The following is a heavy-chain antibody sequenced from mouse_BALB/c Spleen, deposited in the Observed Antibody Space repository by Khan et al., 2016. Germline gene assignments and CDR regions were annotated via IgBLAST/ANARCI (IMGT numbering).Heavy chain of an antibody. D-gene: IGHD2-2*01. CDR2: IDPYNDGT. Sequence: VQLQESGPELVKPGASVKMSCKSSGYTFTSYVMHWVKQKPGQGLEWIGYIDPYNDGTKYNEKFKGKATLTSDKSSSTAYMELSSLTSQDSAVYYCARRGYTGTYFTYWVQGTTLTVSS. CDR1: GYTFTSYV. V-gene: IGHV1S136*01. CDR3: ARRGYTGTYFTY. J-gene: IGHJ2*01.